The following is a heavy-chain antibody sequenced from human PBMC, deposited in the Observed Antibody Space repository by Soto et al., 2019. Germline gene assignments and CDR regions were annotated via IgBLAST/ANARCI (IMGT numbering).Heavy chain of an antibody. V-gene: IGHV3-7*03. Sequence: PGGSLRLSCTDSGFTFSSYAMSWVRQAPGKGLEWVAIIKQDGSEKYYVDSVTGRFIVSRDNAEKSLYLQMNSLRPEDTALYYCVRGYSDYTDYFDYWGQGTLVTVSS. CDR3: VRGYSDYTDYFDY. CDR2: IKQDGSEK. J-gene: IGHJ4*02. CDR1: GFTFSSYA. D-gene: IGHD5-12*01.